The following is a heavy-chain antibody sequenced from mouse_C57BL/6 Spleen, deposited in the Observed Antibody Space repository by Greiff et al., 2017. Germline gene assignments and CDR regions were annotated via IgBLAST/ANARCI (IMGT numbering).Heavy chain of an antibody. CDR3: ARHEEGAYGNYDWFAY. Sequence: VQLQQSGAELVKPGASVKLSCKASGYTFTEYTIHWVKQRSGQGLEWIGWFYPGSGSIKYNEKFKDKATLTADKSSSTVYMALSRLTSDDSAVYFCARHEEGAYGNYDWFAYWGQGTLVTVSA. D-gene: IGHD2-1*01. V-gene: IGHV1-62-2*01. CDR2: FYPGSGSI. J-gene: IGHJ3*01. CDR1: GYTFTEYT.